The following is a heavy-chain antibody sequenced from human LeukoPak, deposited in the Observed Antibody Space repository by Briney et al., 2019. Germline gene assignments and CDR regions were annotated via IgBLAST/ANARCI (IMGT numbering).Heavy chain of an antibody. J-gene: IGHJ6*03. CDR2: MNPNSGNT. CDR3: ARPGYYYYMDV. Sequence: GASVKVSCKASGYTFTTYGINWVRQATGQGLEWMGWMNPNSGNTGYAQRFQGRVTITRNTSISTAYMELSSLRSEDTAVYYCARPGYYYYMDVWGKGTTVTVSS. CDR1: GYTFTTYG. V-gene: IGHV1-8*03.